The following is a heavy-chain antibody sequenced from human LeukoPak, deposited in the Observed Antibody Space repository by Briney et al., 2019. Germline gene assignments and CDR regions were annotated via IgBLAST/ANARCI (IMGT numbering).Heavy chain of an antibody. J-gene: IGHJ4*02. CDR2: INPNSGGT. Sequence: ASVKVPCKASGYTFTGYYMHWVRQAPGQGLEWMGWINPNSGGTNYAQKFQGRVTMTRDTSISTAYMELSRLRSDDTAVYYCARVTSVAGRLGNYWGQGTLVTVSS. CDR1: GYTFTGYY. D-gene: IGHD6-19*01. V-gene: IGHV1-2*02. CDR3: ARVTSVAGRLGNY.